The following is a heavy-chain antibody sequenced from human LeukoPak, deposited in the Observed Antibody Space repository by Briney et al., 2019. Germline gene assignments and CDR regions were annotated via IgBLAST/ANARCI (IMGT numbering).Heavy chain of an antibody. CDR1: GFTFSIYS. CDR3: AKEAGQDYGALDAFDV. D-gene: IGHD4-17*01. V-gene: IGHV3-21*01. CDR2: IGGSSSSL. Sequence: GGSLRLSCAASGFTFSIYSMNWVRQAPGQGLEWVSSIGGSSSSLYYAESVKGRFTISRDNARNSLYLQMNSLRAEDTAVYYCAKEAGQDYGALDAFDVWGQGTMVTVSS. J-gene: IGHJ3*01.